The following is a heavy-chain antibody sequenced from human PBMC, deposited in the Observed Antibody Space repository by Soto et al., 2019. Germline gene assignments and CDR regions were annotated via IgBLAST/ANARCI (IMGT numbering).Heavy chain of an antibody. CDR3: ARVEVVGATDCYYYCMDV. Sequence: GGSLRLSCAASGFTFSSYAMHWVRQAPGKGLEWVAVISYDGSNKYYADSVKGRFTISRDNSKNTLYLQMNSLRAEDTAVYYCARVEVVGATDCYYYCMDVCTRGTTVT. J-gene: IGHJ6*02. V-gene: IGHV3-30-3*01. D-gene: IGHD1-26*01. CDR1: GFTFSSYA. CDR2: ISYDGSNK.